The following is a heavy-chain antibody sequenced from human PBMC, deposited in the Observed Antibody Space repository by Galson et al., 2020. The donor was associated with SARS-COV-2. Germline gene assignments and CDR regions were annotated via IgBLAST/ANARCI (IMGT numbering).Heavy chain of an antibody. V-gene: IGHV1-2*02. J-gene: IGHJ5*02. CDR1: GYTFTGYY. CDR3: AIDSGYYYDTSSDYSGWFDP. D-gene: IGHD3-22*01. CDR2: INPDSGGP. Sequence: ASVQVSCMASGYTFTGYYMNGVRQAPGQGLEWMGWINPDSGGPNYAPKFQGRVTLTRETSSSTVYMELSRLRSDDTAVYFCAIDSGYYYDTSSDYSGWFDPWGQGTLVTVSS.